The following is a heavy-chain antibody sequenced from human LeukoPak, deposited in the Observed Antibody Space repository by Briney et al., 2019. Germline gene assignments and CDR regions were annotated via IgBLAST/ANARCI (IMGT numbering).Heavy chain of an antibody. Sequence: SETLSLTCAVYGGSFSGYYWSWIRRPPGMGLEWIGEINHSGSTNYNPSLKSRVTISVDTSKNQFSLKLSSVTAADTAVYYCARGRVSGWYPFDYWGQGTLVTVSS. J-gene: IGHJ4*02. CDR3: ARGRVSGWYPFDY. CDR2: INHSGST. CDR1: GGSFSGYY. V-gene: IGHV4-34*01. D-gene: IGHD6-19*01.